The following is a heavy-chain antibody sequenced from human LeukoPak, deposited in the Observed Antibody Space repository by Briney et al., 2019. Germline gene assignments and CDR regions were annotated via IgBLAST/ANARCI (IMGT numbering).Heavy chain of an antibody. CDR1: GFTFSNAW. CDR2: IKSKTDGGTT. D-gene: IGHD4-17*01. CDR3: TTDRLILGDYVRDAFDI. V-gene: IGHV3-15*01. Sequence: GGSLRLSCAASGFTFSNAWMSWVRQAPGKGLEWVGRIKSKTDGGTTDYAAPVKGRFTISRDDSKNTLYLQMNSLKTGDTAVYYCTTDRLILGDYVRDAFDIWGQGTMVTVSS. J-gene: IGHJ3*02.